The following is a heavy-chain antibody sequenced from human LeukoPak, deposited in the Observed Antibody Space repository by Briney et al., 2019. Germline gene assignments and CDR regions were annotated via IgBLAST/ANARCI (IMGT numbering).Heavy chain of an antibody. CDR2: ISSSGGST. V-gene: IGHV3-23*01. J-gene: IGHJ4*02. CDR1: GLTFSSSA. Sequence: GGSPRLSCAASGLTFSSSAMSWVRQAPGKGLEWVSAISSSGGSTYYTDSVKGRFTISRDNSKNTLYLQMNSLRAEDTAVYYYAKQGGRYFDYWGQGTLVTVSS. CDR3: AKQGGRYFDY. D-gene: IGHD3-16*01.